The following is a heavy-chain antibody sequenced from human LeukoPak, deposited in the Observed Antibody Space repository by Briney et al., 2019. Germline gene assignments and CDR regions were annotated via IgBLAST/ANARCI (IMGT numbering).Heavy chain of an antibody. V-gene: IGHV3-21*01. J-gene: IGHJ4*02. CDR3: ARDLEYYYGSGSYYSH. Sequence: GGSLRLSCAASGFTFSSYSTNWVRQAPGKGLEWVSSISSSSSYIYYADSVKGRFTISRDNAKNSLYLQMNSLRAEDTAVYYCARDLEYYYGSGSYYSHWGQGTLVTVSS. D-gene: IGHD3-10*01. CDR1: GFTFSSYS. CDR2: ISSSSSYI.